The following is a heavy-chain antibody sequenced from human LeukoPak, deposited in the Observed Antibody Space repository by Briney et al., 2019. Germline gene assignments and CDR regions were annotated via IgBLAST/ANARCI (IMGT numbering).Heavy chain of an antibody. CDR1: GFTFSPYT. CDR3: ARVGSSGWYDY. CDR2: ISSSSSFI. Sequence: GGSLRLSCAASGFTFSPYTMNWVRQAPGKGLEWVSSISSSSSFIYYADSVKGRFTISRDNAKNSLYLQMHSLRAEDTAVYYCARVGSSGWYDYWGQGTLVTVSS. V-gene: IGHV3-21*01. J-gene: IGHJ4*02. D-gene: IGHD6-19*01.